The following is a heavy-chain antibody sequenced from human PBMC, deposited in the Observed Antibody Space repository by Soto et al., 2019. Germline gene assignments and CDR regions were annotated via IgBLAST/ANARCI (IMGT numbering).Heavy chain of an antibody. CDR1: DDSISSNKW. CDR2: IYHSGST. V-gene: IGHV4-4*02. CDR3: ASSSSRSLFDS. J-gene: IGHJ4*02. Sequence: QVQLQESGPGLVKPSGTLSLTCAVSDDSISSNKWWSWVRQPPGKGLEWIGEIYHSGSTNYKPSLKSRVTISVDKSKNQFSLKVTSVPAADTAVYYCASSSSRSLFDSWGQGILVTVST. D-gene: IGHD6-13*01.